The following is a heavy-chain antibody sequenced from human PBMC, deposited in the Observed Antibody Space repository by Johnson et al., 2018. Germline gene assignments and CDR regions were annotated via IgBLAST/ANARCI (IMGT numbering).Heavy chain of an antibody. CDR3: VRTVNIDWRNAFHI. D-gene: IGHD3-9*01. CDR2: INTDGSNI. J-gene: IGHJ3*02. V-gene: IGHV3-74*01. CDR1: GFTFSNYW. Sequence: LHESWGGLVQPGVSLRLSCAASGFTFSNYWMHWVRQASGKGLVWVSRINTDGSNIGYADSVKGRFAISRDNAKNTLYLQMDSLRAEDTAVYYCVRTVNIDWRNAFHIWGQGTMVTVSS.